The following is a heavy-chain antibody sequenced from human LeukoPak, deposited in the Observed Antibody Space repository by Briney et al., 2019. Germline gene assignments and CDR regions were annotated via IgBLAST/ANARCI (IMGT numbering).Heavy chain of an antibody. CDR3: ARVRYSSSWYTPRNYYYYMDV. J-gene: IGHJ6*03. CDR2: IYTSGST. D-gene: IGHD6-13*01. Sequence: SETLSLTCTVSGGSISSYYWSWIRQPAGKGLEWIGRIYTSGSTNYNPSLKSRVTISVDTSKNQFSLKLSSVTAADTAVYYCARVRYSSSWYTPRNYYYYMDVWGKGTTVTISS. CDR1: GGSISSYY. V-gene: IGHV4-4*07.